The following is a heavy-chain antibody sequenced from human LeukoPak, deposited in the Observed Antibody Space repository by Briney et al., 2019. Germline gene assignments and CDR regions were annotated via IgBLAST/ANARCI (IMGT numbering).Heavy chain of an antibody. D-gene: IGHD1-7*01. J-gene: IGHJ4*02. CDR3: ARDNWELRGFDY. Sequence: GGSLRLSCAASGFTFSDHWMSWVRQAPGKGLEWVANIKRDGSEKYYVDSVKGRFTISRDNAKNSPFLQMTSLRVEDTAVYYCARDNWELRGFDYWGQGTLVTVSS. CDR2: IKRDGSEK. V-gene: IGHV3-7*01. CDR1: GFTFSDHW.